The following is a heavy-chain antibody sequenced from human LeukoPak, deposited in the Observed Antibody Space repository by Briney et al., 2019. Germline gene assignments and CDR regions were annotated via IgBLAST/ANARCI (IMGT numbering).Heavy chain of an antibody. V-gene: IGHV3-74*01. CDR2: INSDGSST. CDR1: GFTFSTYW. J-gene: IGHJ4*02. Sequence: GGSLRLSCAASGFTFSTYWMHWVRQAPGKGLVWVSRINSDGSSTNYADSVKGRFTISRDNAKNTLYLQMNSLRAEDTAVYYCARNEYSSTWYGIDYWGQGALVTVSS. D-gene: IGHD6-13*01. CDR3: ARNEYSSTWYGIDY.